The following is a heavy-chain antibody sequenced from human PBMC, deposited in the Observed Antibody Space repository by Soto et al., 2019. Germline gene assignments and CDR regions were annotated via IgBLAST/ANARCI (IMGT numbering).Heavy chain of an antibody. J-gene: IGHJ5*02. CDR1: GGTFSSYA. Sequence: SVKVSCKASGGTFSSYAISWVRQAPGQGLEWMGGIIPIFGTANYAQKFQGRVTITADESTSTAYMELSSLRSEDTAVYYCARGSGLVVGTAMPHWFDPWGQGTLVTVSS. V-gene: IGHV1-69*13. CDR2: IIPIFGTA. D-gene: IGHD2-21*02. CDR3: ARGSGLVVGTAMPHWFDP.